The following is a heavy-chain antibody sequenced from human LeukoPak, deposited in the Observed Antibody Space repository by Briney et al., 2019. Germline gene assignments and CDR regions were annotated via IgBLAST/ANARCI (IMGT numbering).Heavy chain of an antibody. CDR2: IIPIFGTA. D-gene: IGHD2-2*01. V-gene: IGHV1-69*05. CDR1: GGTFSSYA. CDR3: ASTAYQLLKYYYYYYYMDV. Sequence: SVKVSCKASGGTFSSYAISWVRQAPGQGLEWMGGIIPIFGTANYAQKSQGRVTITTDESTSTAYMELSSLRSEDTAAYYCASTAYQLLKYYYYYYYMDVWGKGTTVTVSS. J-gene: IGHJ6*03.